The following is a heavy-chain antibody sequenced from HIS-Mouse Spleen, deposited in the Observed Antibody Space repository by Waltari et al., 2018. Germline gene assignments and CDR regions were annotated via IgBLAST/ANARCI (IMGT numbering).Heavy chain of an antibody. CDR1: GLPFSSYA. V-gene: IGHV3-30-3*01. Sequence: QVQLVESGGGVVQPGRSLRTSCAASGLPFSSYAMHWVRQAPGKGLEWVAVISYDGSNKYYADSVKGRFTISRDNSKNTLYLQMNSLRAEDTAVYYCARLRLWGQGTLVTVSS. CDR2: ISYDGSNK. D-gene: IGHD6-19*01. J-gene: IGHJ4*02. CDR3: ARLRL.